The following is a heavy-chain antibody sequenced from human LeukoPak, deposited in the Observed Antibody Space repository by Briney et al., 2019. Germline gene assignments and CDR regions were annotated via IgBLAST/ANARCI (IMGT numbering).Heavy chain of an antibody. CDR1: GFTFSDYY. V-gene: IGHV3-11*06. J-gene: IGHJ4*02. D-gene: IGHD3-9*01. Sequence: PGGSLRLSCAASGFTFSDYYMSWIRQAPGEGLEWVSYISSGSTYINYADSVKGRFTISRDNAKNSLYLQMNSLRAEDTALYYCVRATDTGSSSPDYWGQGTLVTVSS. CDR3: VRATDTGSSSPDY. CDR2: ISSGSTYI.